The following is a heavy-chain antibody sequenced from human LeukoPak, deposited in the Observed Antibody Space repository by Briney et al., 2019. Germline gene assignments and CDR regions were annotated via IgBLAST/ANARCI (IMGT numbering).Heavy chain of an antibody. V-gene: IGHV3-23*01. CDR3: ARVADWNYYYMDV. CDR1: GFTFSTYA. J-gene: IGHJ6*03. CDR2: ISGSGGTT. Sequence: GGSLRLSCAASGFTFSTYAMTWVRQAPGKGLEWVSAISGSGGTTFYADSVKGRFTISRDNSKNTLYLQLDSLRAEDTAVYYCARVADWNYYYMDVWGKGTTVTVSS. D-gene: IGHD1-1*01.